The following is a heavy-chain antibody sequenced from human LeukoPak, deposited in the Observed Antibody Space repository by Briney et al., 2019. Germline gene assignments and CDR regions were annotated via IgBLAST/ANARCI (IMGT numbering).Heavy chain of an antibody. CDR3: AREYYDILTGYSLPSDY. CDR2: IKEDGTGK. CDR1: GFTFSTYW. D-gene: IGHD3-9*01. V-gene: IGHV3-7*05. J-gene: IGHJ4*02. Sequence: GGSLRLSCVASGFTFSTYWMSWVRQAPGKGLEWLANIKEDGTGKNHVDSVKGRFTISRDNAKNSLYLQMNSLRAEDTAVYYCAREYYDILTGYSLPSDYWGQGTLVTVSS.